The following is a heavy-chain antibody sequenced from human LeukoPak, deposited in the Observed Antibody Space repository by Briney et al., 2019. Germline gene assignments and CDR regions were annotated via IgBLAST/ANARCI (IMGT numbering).Heavy chain of an antibody. CDR1: GFTFSSYS. Sequence: GGSLRLSCATSGFTFSSYSMNWVRQAPGKGLEWVSYISSGSSTIYYADSVKGRFTISRDNAKNSLCLQMNSLRDEDTAVYYCARENIVVVTAIRDAFDIWGQGTMVTVSS. CDR3: ARENIVVVTAIRDAFDI. CDR2: ISSGSSTI. V-gene: IGHV3-48*02. J-gene: IGHJ3*02. D-gene: IGHD2-21*02.